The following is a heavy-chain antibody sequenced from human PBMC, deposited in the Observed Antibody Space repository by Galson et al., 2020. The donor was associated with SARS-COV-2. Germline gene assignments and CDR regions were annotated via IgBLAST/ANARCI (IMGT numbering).Heavy chain of an antibody. J-gene: IGHJ5*02. CDR1: GGSFSGYY. CDR3: AIRKRPYYYDSSGYLGAWFDP. Sequence: SETLSLICAVYGGSFSGYYWSWIRQPPGKGLEWIGEINHSGSTNYNPSLKSRVTISVDTSKNQFSLKLSSVTAADTAVYYCAIRKRPYYYDSSGYLGAWFDPWGQGTLVTVSS. V-gene: IGHV4-34*01. D-gene: IGHD3-22*01. CDR2: INHSGST.